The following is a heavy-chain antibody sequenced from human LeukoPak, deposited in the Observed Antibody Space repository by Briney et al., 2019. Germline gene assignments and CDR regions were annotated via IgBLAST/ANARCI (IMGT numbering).Heavy chain of an antibody. CDR1: GYRFTASP. CDR2: MNPHSGET. D-gene: IGHD2-2*03. J-gene: IGHJ1*01. Sequence: ASVKVSCKTSGYRFTASPLHWVRQAPGQELEWLGWMNPHSGETNNAQKFQGRVTMTRDTAISVAYMELSSLRSDDMAVYFCARGMDAEAFQNWGQGTLVIVSS. CDR3: ARGMDAEAFQN. V-gene: IGHV1-2*02.